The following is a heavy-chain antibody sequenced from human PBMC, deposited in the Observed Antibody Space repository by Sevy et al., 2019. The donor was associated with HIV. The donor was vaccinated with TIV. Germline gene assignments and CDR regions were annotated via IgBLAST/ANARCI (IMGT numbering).Heavy chain of an antibody. Sequence: GGSLRLSCATSGFTFNSHGMHWVRQAPGKGLEWVSFIQYDGGNKNYADSVKGRFTISRDNSKNTLYLQLSSLRTEDTALYYCVKDPLISLGADLFDYSGQGTLVTVSS. CDR2: IQYDGGNK. V-gene: IGHV3-30*02. J-gene: IGHJ4*02. CDR3: VKDPLISLGADLFDY. CDR1: GFTFNSHG. D-gene: IGHD7-27*01.